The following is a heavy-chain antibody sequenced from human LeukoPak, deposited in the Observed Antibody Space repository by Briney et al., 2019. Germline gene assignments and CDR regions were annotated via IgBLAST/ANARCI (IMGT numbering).Heavy chain of an antibody. J-gene: IGHJ4*02. V-gene: IGHV3-21*01. Sequence: AGGSLRPSCAASGFTFSSYSMNWVRQAPGKGLEWVSSISSSSSYIYYADSVKGRFTISRDNAKNSLYLQMNSLRAEDTAVYYCASPPDYYDSSGYYLTDYWGQGTLVTVSS. CDR1: GFTFSSYS. D-gene: IGHD3-22*01. CDR2: ISSSSSYI. CDR3: ASPPDYYDSSGYYLTDY.